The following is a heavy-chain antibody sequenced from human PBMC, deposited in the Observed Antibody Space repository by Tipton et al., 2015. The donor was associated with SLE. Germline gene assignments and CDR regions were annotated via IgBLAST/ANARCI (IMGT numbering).Heavy chain of an antibody. CDR3: ARVVYSFSDAFDI. Sequence: TLSLTCIVSGGSISSSSYYWGWIRQPPGRGLEWIGNIYYSGSTYYNPSLKSRVTMSIDTSENQFSLRLTSVTAADTAVYYCARVVYSFSDAFDIWGQGALVTVSS. D-gene: IGHD6-13*01. V-gene: IGHV4-39*07. J-gene: IGHJ3*02. CDR2: IYYSGST. CDR1: GGSISSSSYY.